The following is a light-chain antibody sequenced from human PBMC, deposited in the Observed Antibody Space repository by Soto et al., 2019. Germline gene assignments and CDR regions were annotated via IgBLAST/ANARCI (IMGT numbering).Light chain of an antibody. V-gene: IGLV2-8*01. CDR3: SSFAGGGNPVL. Sequence: QSALTQPPSASGSLGQSVTISCTGTSSEAGGYNYVSWHQQHPGKAPKVMIYEVTKRPPGVPDRFSGSKSGNTASLTVSGLQAEDEADYYCSSFAGGGNPVLLGGGTKLTVL. J-gene: IGLJ2*01. CDR2: EVT. CDR1: SSEAGGYNY.